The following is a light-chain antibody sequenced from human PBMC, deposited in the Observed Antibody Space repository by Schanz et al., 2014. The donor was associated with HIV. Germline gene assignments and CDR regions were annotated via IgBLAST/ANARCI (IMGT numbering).Light chain of an antibody. CDR1: SSDVGGYNY. Sequence: QSALTQPASVSGSPGQSITISCTGTSSDVGGYNYVSWYQQHPGKAPKLMIYDVSSRPSGVSNRFSGSKSGNTASLTISGLQAEDEADYYCQSYDNNLSGWVFGGGTKLTVL. J-gene: IGLJ3*02. V-gene: IGLV2-14*01. CDR3: QSYDNNLSGWV. CDR2: DVS.